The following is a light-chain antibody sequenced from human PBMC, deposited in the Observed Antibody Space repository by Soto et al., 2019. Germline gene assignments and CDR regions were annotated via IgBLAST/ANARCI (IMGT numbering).Light chain of an antibody. CDR3: QHYYRLPPT. V-gene: IGKV3-20*01. CDR2: GAS. CDR1: QNIITY. J-gene: IGKJ2*01. Sequence: EFVLTQSPGTLSLSPGERATLSCRASQNIITYLAWYQQKPGQAPRLLIYGASTRATGVPDRLSGSGSGADFTLTINRLEPEDFAVYFCQHYYRLPPTYGQGTKLEV.